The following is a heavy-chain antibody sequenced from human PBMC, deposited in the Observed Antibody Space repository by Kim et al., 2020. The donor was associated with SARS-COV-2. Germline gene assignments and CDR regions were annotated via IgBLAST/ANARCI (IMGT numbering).Heavy chain of an antibody. CDR3: ARGRNYYGSGSLTWFDP. CDR2: INTNTGNP. D-gene: IGHD3-10*01. V-gene: IGHV7-4-1*02. J-gene: IGHJ5*02. CDR1: GYTFTSYA. Sequence: ASVKVSCKASGYTFTSYAMNWVRQAPGQGLEWMGWINTNTGNPTYAQGFTGRFVFSLDTSVSTAYLQISSLKAEDTAVYYCARGRNYYGSGSLTWFDPWGQGTLVTVSS.